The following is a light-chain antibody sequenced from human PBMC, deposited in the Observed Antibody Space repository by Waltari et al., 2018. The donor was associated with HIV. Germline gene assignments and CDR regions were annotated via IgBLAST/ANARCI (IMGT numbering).Light chain of an antibody. CDR2: GAS. CDR1: QTVDRNY. CDR3: QQYGSSEYT. Sequence: EIVLTQSPGTLSLSPGERATLSCRASQTVDRNYLAWYQQRPGQTPRLLISGASTRATGIPDRFSGSGSGTDFTLTISRLEPEDFAVYYCQQYGSSEYTFGQGTKVDIK. V-gene: IGKV3-20*01. J-gene: IGKJ2*01.